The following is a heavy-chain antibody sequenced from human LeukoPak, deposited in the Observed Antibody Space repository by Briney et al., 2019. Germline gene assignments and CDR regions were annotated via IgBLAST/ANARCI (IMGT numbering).Heavy chain of an antibody. D-gene: IGHD3-10*01. Sequence: ASVKVSCKASGYTFTGYYMHWVRQAPGQGLEWMGRINPNSGGTNYAQKFRGRVTMTRDTSTSTAYMELSRLRSDDTAVYYCASPYGSGSSRSDYWGQGTLVTVSS. CDR1: GYTFTGYY. J-gene: IGHJ4*02. CDR3: ASPYGSGSSRSDY. CDR2: INPNSGGT. V-gene: IGHV1-2*06.